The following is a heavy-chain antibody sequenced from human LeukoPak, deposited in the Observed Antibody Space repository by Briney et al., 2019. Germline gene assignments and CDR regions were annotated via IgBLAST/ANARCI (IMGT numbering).Heavy chain of an antibody. V-gene: IGHV3-23*01. Sequence: GGSLRLSCAASGFTFSSYAMSWVRQAPGKGLEWVSAISGSGGSTYYADSVKGRFTISRDNSKNTLYLQMNSLRAEDTAVYYCAKAPGYCSGGSRLDDRGYFDYWGQGTLVTVST. CDR2: ISGSGGST. CDR1: GFTFSSYA. D-gene: IGHD2-15*01. J-gene: IGHJ4*02. CDR3: AKAPGYCSGGSRLDDRGYFDY.